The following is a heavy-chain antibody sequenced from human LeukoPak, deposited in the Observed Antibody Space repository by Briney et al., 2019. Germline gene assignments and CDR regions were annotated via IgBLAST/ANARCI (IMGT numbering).Heavy chain of an antibody. V-gene: IGHV4-4*07. CDR2: IYTSGST. Sequence: SETLSLTCTVPGGSISSYYWSWIRQPAGKGLEWIGRIYTSGSTNYNPSLKSRVTMSVDTSKNQFSLKLSSVTAADTAVYYCARDRLYCSSTSCTNWFDPWGQGTLVTVSS. J-gene: IGHJ5*02. CDR1: GGSISSYY. D-gene: IGHD2-2*01. CDR3: ARDRLYCSSTSCTNWFDP.